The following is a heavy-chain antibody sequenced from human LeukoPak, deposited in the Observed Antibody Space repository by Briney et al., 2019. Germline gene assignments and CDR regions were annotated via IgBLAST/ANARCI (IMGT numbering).Heavy chain of an antibody. CDR3: ARYYYYYMDV. CDR2: ISSSGSTI. Sequence: GGSLRLSCAASGFTFSSYEMNWVRQAPGKGLEWVSYISSSGSTIYYADSVKGRFTISRDNAKNTLYLQMNSLRAEDTAVYYCARYYYYYMDVWGKGTTVTISS. V-gene: IGHV3-48*03. J-gene: IGHJ6*03. CDR1: GFTFSSYE.